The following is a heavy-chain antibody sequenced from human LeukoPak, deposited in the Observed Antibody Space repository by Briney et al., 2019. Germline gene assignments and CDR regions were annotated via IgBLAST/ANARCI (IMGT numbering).Heavy chain of an antibody. CDR1: GAPISSNNW. CDR3: AGAEPRGIIWHPY. J-gene: IGHJ4*02. Sequence: SETLSLTCAVSGAPISSNNWWWSWVRQPPGKGLEWIGEIYHSGSTNYNPSLKSRVTMSVDRSKNQFSLELSSVTAADTAVYYCAGAEPRGIIWHPYWGQGTLVTVSS. CDR2: IYHSGST. V-gene: IGHV4-4*02.